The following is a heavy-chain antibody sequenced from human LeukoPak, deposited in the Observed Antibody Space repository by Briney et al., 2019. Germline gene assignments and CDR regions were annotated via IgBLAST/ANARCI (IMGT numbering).Heavy chain of an antibody. CDR3: ASPYGDYNGAFDI. D-gene: IGHD4-17*01. CDR1: GGSFSGYY. J-gene: IGHJ3*02. Sequence: SETLSLXCAVYGGSFSGYYWSWTRLPPGKGLEWIGEINNSGSTNYNPSLKSRVTISVDTSTNKSSLKLSSVTAAHTAVYYCASPYGDYNGAFDIWRQGTMVTVSS. CDR2: INNSGST. V-gene: IGHV4-34*01.